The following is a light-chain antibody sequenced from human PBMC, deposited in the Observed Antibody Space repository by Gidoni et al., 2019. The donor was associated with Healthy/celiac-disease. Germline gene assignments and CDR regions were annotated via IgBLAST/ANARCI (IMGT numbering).Light chain of an antibody. CDR1: SSDVGGYNY. V-gene: IGLV2-8*01. CDR3: SSYASSNNFYV. Sequence: QSALTQPPSASGSPGQSVTISCTGTSSDVGGYNYVSWYQQHPGKAPKLMIYEVSKRPSGVPDRFSGSRSGTTASLTVSGLQAEDEADYYCSSYASSNNFYVFGAGTKVTVL. CDR2: EVS. J-gene: IGLJ1*01.